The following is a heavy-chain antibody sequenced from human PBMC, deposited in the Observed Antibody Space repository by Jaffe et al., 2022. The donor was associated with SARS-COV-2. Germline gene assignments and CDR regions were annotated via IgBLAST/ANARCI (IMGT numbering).Heavy chain of an antibody. D-gene: IGHD3-22*01. J-gene: IGHJ4*02. CDR1: GFTFSSYA. CDR3: AKAAGDYDSSGYYYSLDY. V-gene: IGHV3-23*01. CDR2: ISGSGGST. Sequence: EVQLLESGGGLVQPGGSLRLSCAASGFTFSSYAMSWVRQAPGKGLEWVSAISGSGGSTYYADSVKGRFTISRDNSKNTLYLQMNSLRAEDTAVYYCAKAAGDYDSSGYYYSLDYWGQGTLVTVSS.